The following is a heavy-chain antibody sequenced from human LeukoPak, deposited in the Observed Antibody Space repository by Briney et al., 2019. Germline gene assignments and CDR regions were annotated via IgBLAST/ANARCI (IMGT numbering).Heavy chain of an antibody. V-gene: IGHV1-2*04. D-gene: IGHD2-15*01. CDR2: INPNSGGT. CDR1: GYTFTGYY. CDR3: ARGRRMIGSSSARRYYYYGMDV. J-gene: IGHJ6*04. Sequence: ASVKVSCKASGYTFTGYYMHWVRQAPGQGLEWMGWINPNSGGTNYAQKFQGWVTMTRGTSISTAYMELSRLRSDDTAVYYCARGRRMIGSSSARRYYYYGMDVWGKGTTVTVSS.